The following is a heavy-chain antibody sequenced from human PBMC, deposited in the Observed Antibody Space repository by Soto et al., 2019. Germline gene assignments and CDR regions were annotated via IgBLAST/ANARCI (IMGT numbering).Heavy chain of an antibody. D-gene: IGHD2-2*01. CDR3: SRSTYIVVGPAVYGLDV. CDR1: GYTFTSYY. J-gene: IGHJ6*02. Sequence: GASVKVSCKASGYTFTSYYIHWVRQAPGQGLEWMGLINANGGDTIYARKFRGRVTMTRDTSTSTVHMELSSLTSEDTAVYYCSRSTYIVVGPAVYGLDVWGQGTTVTVSS. CDR2: INANGGDT. V-gene: IGHV1-46*01.